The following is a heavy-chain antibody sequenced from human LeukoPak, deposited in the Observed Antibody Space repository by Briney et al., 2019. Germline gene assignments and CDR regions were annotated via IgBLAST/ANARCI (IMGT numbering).Heavy chain of an antibody. Sequence: SETLSLTCTVSGGSISSYYWSWIRQPPGKGLEWIGYIYYSGSPNYNPSLKSRVTISVDTSKNQFSLKLSSVTAADTAVYYCARGGGIRSAFDIWGQGTMVTVSS. D-gene: IGHD3-3*02. CDR2: IYYSGSP. J-gene: IGHJ3*02. CDR1: GGSISSYY. CDR3: ARGGGIRSAFDI. V-gene: IGHV4-59*01.